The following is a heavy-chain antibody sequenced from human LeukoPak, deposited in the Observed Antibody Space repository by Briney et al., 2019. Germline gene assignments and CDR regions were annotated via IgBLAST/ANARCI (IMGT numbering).Heavy chain of an antibody. J-gene: IGHJ6*03. D-gene: IGHD1-7*01. V-gene: IGHV4-38-2*02. Sequence: SETLSLTCTVSGYSISSGYYWGWIRQPPGKGLEWIGSIYHSGSTYYNPSLKSRVTISVDTSKNQFSLKLSSVTAADTAVYYCARDNWNYNYYYYYMDVWGKGTTVTVSS. CDR2: IYHSGST. CDR3: ARDNWNYNYYYYYMDV. CDR1: GYSISSGYY.